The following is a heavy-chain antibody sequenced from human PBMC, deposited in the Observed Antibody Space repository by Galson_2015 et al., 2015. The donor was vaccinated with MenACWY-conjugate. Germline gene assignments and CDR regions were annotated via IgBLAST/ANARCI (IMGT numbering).Heavy chain of an antibody. CDR2: ISPGGGVI. CDR1: GIKFSHCG. CDR3: AKRGVYGSGTFYTNNWFDP. D-gene: IGHD3-10*01. V-gene: IGHV3-23*01. Sequence: SLRLSCAASGIKFSHCGVNWVRQAPGKGLEWISYISPGGGVIHYADSVKGRFTISRDNSKNTLYLQMNSLRAEDTAVYYCAKRGVYGSGTFYTNNWFDPWGQGTLVTVSS. J-gene: IGHJ5*02.